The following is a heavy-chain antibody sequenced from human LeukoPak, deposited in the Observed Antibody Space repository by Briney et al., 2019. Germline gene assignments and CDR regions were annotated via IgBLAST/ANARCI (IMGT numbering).Heavy chain of an antibody. CDR2: ISWNSGSI. V-gene: IGHV3-9*01. CDR3: AKDGREWPRSLDY. D-gene: IGHD5-12*01. J-gene: IGHJ4*02. Sequence: GGSLRLSCAASGFTFDDYAMHWVRQAPGKGLEWVSGISWNSGSIGYADSVKGRFTISRDNAKNTLYLQMNSLRAEDTAVYYCAKDGREWPRSLDYWGQGTLVTVSS. CDR1: GFTFDDYA.